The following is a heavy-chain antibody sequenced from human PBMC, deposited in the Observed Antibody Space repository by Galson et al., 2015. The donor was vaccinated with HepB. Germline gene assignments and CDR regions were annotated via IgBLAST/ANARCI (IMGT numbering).Heavy chain of an antibody. V-gene: IGHV5-10-1*01. Sequence: QSGAEVKKPGESLRISCKGSGYSFTSYWISWVRQMPGKGLEWMGRIDPSDSYTNYSPSFQGHVTISAAKSISTAYLQWSSLKASDTAMYYCASTTTGTTGYYYYGMDVWGQGTTVTVSS. CDR3: ASTTTGTTGYYYYGMDV. CDR1: GYSFTSYW. D-gene: IGHD1-1*01. J-gene: IGHJ6*02. CDR2: IDPSDSYT.